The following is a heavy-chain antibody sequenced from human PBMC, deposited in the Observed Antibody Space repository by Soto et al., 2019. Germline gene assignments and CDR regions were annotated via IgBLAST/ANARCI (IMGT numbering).Heavy chain of an antibody. J-gene: IGHJ4*02. V-gene: IGHV4-31*03. CDR1: GDSVTNVGYY. CDR2: IYHGGSA. D-gene: IGHD2-21*02. Sequence: QAQLQESGPGLVKPSQTLSLTCTVSGDSVTNVGYYWNWIRQRPGKGLEWIGYIYHGGSAYYNPSLKRRLTISMDTSETQFSLRLRSVTAADTAVYFCASLVCNASVCYGFDHWGQGALVSVSS. CDR3: ASLVCNASVCYGFDH.